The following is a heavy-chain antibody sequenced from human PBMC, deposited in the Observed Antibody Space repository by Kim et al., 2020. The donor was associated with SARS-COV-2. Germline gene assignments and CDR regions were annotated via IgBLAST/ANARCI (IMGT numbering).Heavy chain of an antibody. J-gene: IGHJ4*02. CDR3: ARGTTVTPFGY. CDR2: INHSGST. Sequence: SETLSLTCAVYGGSFSGYYWSWIRQPPGKGLEWIGEINHSGSTNYNPSLKSRVTISVDTSKNQFSLKLSSVTAADTAVYYCARGTTVTPFGYWGQGTLVTVSS. V-gene: IGHV4-34*01. D-gene: IGHD4-17*01. CDR1: GGSFSGYY.